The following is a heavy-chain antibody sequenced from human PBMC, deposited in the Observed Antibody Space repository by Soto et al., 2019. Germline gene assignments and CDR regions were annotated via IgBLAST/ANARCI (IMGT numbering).Heavy chain of an antibody. Sequence: QVQLVESGGGVVQPGRSLRLSCAASGFTFSSYGMHWVRQAPGKGLEWVAVISYDGSNKYYADSVKGRFTISRDNSKNTLYLQMNSLRAEDTAVYYCANDPLATYSSSSPDFDYWGQGTLVTVSS. CDR2: ISYDGSNK. V-gene: IGHV3-30*18. CDR3: ANDPLATYSSSSPDFDY. D-gene: IGHD6-13*01. CDR1: GFTFSSYG. J-gene: IGHJ4*02.